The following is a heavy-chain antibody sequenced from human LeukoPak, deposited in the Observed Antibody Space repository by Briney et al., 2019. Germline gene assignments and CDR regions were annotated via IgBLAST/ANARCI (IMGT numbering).Heavy chain of an antibody. CDR3: AREIVATIDDDY. CDR2: ISSSSSYI. Sequence: GGSLRLSCAASGFAFSSYSMNWVRQAPGKGLEWVSSISSSSSYIYYADSVKGRFTISRDNAKNSLYLQRNSLRAEDTAVYYCAREIVATIDDDYWGQGTLVTVSS. V-gene: IGHV3-21*01. D-gene: IGHD5-12*01. J-gene: IGHJ4*02. CDR1: GFAFSSYS.